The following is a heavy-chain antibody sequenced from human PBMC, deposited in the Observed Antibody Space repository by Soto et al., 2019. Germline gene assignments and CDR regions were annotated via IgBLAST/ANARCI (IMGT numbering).Heavy chain of an antibody. CDR1: SGSISSSNW. Sequence: QVQLQESGPGLVKPSGTLSLTCAVSSGSISSSNWWSWVRQPPGKGLEWIGEIYHSGSTNYNPSLKSRVTISVDKSKNQCSLKLSSVTAADTAVYYCARGIAARNYYYYYYMDVWGKGTTVTVSS. CDR2: IYHSGST. CDR3: ARGIAARNYYYYYYMDV. J-gene: IGHJ6*03. V-gene: IGHV4-4*02. D-gene: IGHD6-6*01.